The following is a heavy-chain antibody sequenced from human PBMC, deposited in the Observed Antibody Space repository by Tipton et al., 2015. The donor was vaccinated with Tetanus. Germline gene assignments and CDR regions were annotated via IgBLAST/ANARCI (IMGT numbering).Heavy chain of an antibody. Sequence: QSGAEVKQPGTSLKVSCKASEYTFTNYYIHWVRQAPGQGLEWMGEINPNSGDAKNAQKFQGRITVTRDTSINTAYMDLTRLTSDDTAVYFCAREMIGCSSTTCYFDYWGQGTLVTVSS. CDR2: INPNSGDA. CDR3: AREMIGCSSTTCYFDY. D-gene: IGHD2-2*01. CDR1: EYTFTNYY. J-gene: IGHJ4*02. V-gene: IGHV1-2*02.